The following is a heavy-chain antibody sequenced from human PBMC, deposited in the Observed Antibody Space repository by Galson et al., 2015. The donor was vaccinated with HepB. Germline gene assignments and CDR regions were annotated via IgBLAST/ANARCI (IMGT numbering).Heavy chain of an antibody. J-gene: IGHJ2*01. D-gene: IGHD2/OR15-2a*01. CDR3: ARGYTTSWPNWYFEL. V-gene: IGHV3-7*01. CDR2: IKQDGSVK. CDR1: GFTFSSYW. Sequence: SLSLSCAASGFTFSSYWINWVRQAPGKGLGWVANIKQDGSVKFYVDSVKGRFTISRDNAKNSLYLQMNSLRAEDMAIYYCARGYTTSWPNWYFELWGRGTLVTVSS.